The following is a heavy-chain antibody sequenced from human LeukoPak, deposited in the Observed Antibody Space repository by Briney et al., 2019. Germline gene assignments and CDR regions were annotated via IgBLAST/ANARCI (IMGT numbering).Heavy chain of an antibody. J-gene: IGHJ4*02. D-gene: IGHD6-19*01. CDR3: ARDTGGWNFDY. CDR2: IYSGGNT. Sequence: GGSLRLSCAASGFTFSSYAMSWVRQAPGKGLEWVSVIYSGGNTYYADSVKGRFAISRDNHKNTLYLQMNSLRAEDTSVYYCARDTGGWNFDYWGQGTLVTASS. V-gene: IGHV3-66*01. CDR1: GFTFSSYA.